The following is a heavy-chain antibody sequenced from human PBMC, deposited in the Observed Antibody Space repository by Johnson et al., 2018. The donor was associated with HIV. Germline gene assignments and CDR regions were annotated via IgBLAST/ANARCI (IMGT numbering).Heavy chain of an antibody. Sequence: QVQLVESGGGLVKPGGSLRLSCAASGFSFSDYYMSWIRQAPGKGLEWVSYISSSGSTIYYADSVVKGRFTMSRDNSKNTLYLHMKSLRPEDTSIYYCAKDDNLGVWYSDAFDVWGQGTMFIVSS. J-gene: IGHJ3*01. CDR2: ISSSGSTI. D-gene: IGHD6-19*01. CDR3: AKDDNLGVWYSDAFDV. V-gene: IGHV3-11*04. CDR1: GFSFSDYY.